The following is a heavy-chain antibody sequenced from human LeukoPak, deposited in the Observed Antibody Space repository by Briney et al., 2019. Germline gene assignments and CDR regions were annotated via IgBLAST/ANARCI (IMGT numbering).Heavy chain of an antibody. CDR1: GGSFGTNY. Sequence: SETLSLTCTVSGGSFGTNYWSWIRQPPGRGLEWIGYIYYTGNTNHNPSLKSRVTISVDTSKNQFSLKLSSVTAADTAVYYCARGLRYCSGGSCNDAFDIWGQGTMVTVSS. V-gene: IGHV4-59*01. J-gene: IGHJ3*02. CDR3: ARGLRYCSGGSCNDAFDI. CDR2: IYYTGNT. D-gene: IGHD2-15*01.